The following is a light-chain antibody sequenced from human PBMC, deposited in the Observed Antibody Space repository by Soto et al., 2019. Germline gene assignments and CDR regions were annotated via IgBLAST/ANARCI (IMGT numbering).Light chain of an antibody. CDR1: SSDVGGYNY. CDR2: EVS. Sequence: HSVLTQPPSVSGSPGQSLTISCTGTSSDVGGYNYVSWYQKHPGKAPKLMIYEVSNRPSGVSNRFSGSTSGNTASLTISGLQAEDEADYYCSSYTSSSTLVFGTGTKVTVL. J-gene: IGLJ1*01. V-gene: IGLV2-14*01. CDR3: SSYTSSSTLV.